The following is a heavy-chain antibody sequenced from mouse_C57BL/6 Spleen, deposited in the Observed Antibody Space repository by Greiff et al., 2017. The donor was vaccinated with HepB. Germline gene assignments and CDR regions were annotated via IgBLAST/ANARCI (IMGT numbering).Heavy chain of an antibody. Sequence: VQLQQPGAELVKPGASVKLSCKASGYTFTSYWMQWVNQRPGQGLEWIGEIDPSDSYTNYNQKFKGKATLTVDTSSSTAYMQLSSLTSEDSAVYYCARTYDYYFDYWGQGTTLTVSS. V-gene: IGHV1-50*01. D-gene: IGHD2-4*01. CDR2: IDPSDSYT. CDR1: GYTFTSYW. J-gene: IGHJ2*01. CDR3: ARTYDYYFDY.